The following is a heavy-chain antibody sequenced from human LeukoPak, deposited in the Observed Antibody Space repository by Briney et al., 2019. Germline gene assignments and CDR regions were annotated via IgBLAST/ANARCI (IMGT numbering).Heavy chain of an antibody. CDR2: INHSGST. V-gene: IGHV4-34*01. J-gene: IGHJ4*02. D-gene: IGHD3-16*02. CDR1: GGSFSGYY. CDR3: ARVREHDYVWGTYRCFDY. Sequence: PSETLSLTCAVYGGSFSGYYWSWIRQPPGKGLEWIGQINHSGSTNYNPSLKSRVTISVDTSKNQSSLKLSSVTAADTAVYYCARVREHDYVWGTYRCFDYWGRGTLVTVSS.